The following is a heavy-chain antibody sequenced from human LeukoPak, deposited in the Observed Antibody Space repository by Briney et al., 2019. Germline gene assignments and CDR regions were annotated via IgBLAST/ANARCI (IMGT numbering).Heavy chain of an antibody. J-gene: IGHJ4*02. Sequence: SETLSLTCTVSGVSFSSGSYYWSWIRQPAGKGLEWIGHIYTSGSTSYNPSLQSRVTISVDTSNHEFSLKLTSVTAADTAVYYCARAGGSVGWYGTIDSWGQGTLVTVSS. D-gene: IGHD6-19*01. CDR1: GVSFSSGSYY. V-gene: IGHV4-61*09. CDR2: IYTSGST. CDR3: ARAGGSVGWYGTIDS.